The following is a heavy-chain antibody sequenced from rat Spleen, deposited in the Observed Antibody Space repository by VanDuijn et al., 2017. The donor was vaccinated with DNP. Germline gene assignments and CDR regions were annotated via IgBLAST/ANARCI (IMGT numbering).Heavy chain of an antibody. D-gene: IGHD4-3*01. CDR2: IWKHGAT. CDR3: VRDPYNAGFDY. CDR1: GFSLTSYN. J-gene: IGHJ2*01. V-gene: IGHV2-41*01. Sequence: QVQLKESGPGLVQPSQTLSLTCTVSGFSLTSYNVHWVRQPPGKGLEWMGVIWKHGATRYNSALKSRLSFSKATSKSQVFLQLNSLQTEDTATYYCVRDPYNAGFDYWGQGVKVTVSS.